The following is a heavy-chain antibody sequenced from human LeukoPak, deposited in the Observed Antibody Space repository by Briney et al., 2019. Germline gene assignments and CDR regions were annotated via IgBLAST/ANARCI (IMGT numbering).Heavy chain of an antibody. CDR3: ARASYSSSWYADY. V-gene: IGHV3-48*03. D-gene: IGHD6-13*01. Sequence: GGSLRLSCAASGFTFSSYEMNWVRQAPGKGLEWVSYISSSGSTIYYADSVKGRFTISRDNAKNSLSLQMNSLRAEDTAVYYCARASYSSSWYADYWGQGTLVTVSS. CDR1: GFTFSSYE. J-gene: IGHJ4*02. CDR2: ISSSGSTI.